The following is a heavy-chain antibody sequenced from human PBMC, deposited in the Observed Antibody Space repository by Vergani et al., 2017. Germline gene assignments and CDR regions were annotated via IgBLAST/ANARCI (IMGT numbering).Heavy chain of an antibody. CDR3: ARGDYGILTGYRY. CDR1: EYTFSNYY. D-gene: IGHD3-9*01. V-gene: IGHV1-46*03. CDR2: INPSGGHT. Sequence: QVQVVQSGAEVKKSGALVKVSCKTSEYTFSNYYMHWVRQAPGQGLEWMGIINPSGGHTNYAQKFQGRVTMTRDTSTSTVYMELSSLRSEDTAIYYCARGDYGILTGYRYWGQGTLVTVSA. J-gene: IGHJ4*02.